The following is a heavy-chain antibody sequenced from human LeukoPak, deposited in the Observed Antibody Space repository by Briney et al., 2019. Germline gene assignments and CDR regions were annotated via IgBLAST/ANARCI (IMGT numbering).Heavy chain of an antibody. CDR3: TRGLYIGSYFID. CDR1: GFSLSSYD. CDR2: IGSAGDT. V-gene: IGHV3-13*01. Sequence: GGSLRLSCAVSGFSLSSYDIHWVRQATGKGLEWIAVIGSAGDTYYADSVKGRFAISSENAKNSLYLQMNSLRAEDTALYYCTRGLYIGSYFIDWGQGTLVTVSS. D-gene: IGHD1-26*01. J-gene: IGHJ4*02.